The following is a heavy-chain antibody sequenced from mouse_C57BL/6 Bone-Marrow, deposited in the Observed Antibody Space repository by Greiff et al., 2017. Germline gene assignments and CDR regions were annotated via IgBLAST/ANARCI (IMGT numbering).Heavy chain of an antibody. V-gene: IGHV1-19*01. CDR1: GYTFTDYY. Sequence: VQLQQSGPVLVKPGASVKMSCKASGYTFTDYYMNWVKQSHGKSLEWIGVINPYNVGTSYNQKFKGKATLTVDKSSSTAYMELNSLTSEDSAVYYCARSRRGFAYWGQGTLVTVSA. CDR2: INPYNVGT. CDR3: ARSRRGFAY. J-gene: IGHJ3*01.